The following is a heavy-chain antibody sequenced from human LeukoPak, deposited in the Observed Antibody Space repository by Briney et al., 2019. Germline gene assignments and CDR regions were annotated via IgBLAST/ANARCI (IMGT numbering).Heavy chain of an antibody. V-gene: IGHV1-69*05. CDR1: GYTFTSYD. CDR3: AGGQAHYYMDV. J-gene: IGHJ6*03. Sequence: SVKVSCKASGYTFTSYDINWVRQAPGQGLEWMGGIIPIFGTADYAQKFQGRVTITTDESTSTAYMELSSLRSEDTAVYYCAGGQAHYYMDVWGKGTTVTVSS. CDR2: IIPIFGTA.